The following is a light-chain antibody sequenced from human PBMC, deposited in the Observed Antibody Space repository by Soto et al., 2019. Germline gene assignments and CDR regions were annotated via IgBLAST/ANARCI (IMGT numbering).Light chain of an antibody. CDR2: WAS. CDR1: QSVLYTSNNKNY. J-gene: IGKJ3*01. V-gene: IGKV4-1*01. Sequence: DIVMTQSPDSLAVSLGERATINCKSSQSVLYTSNNKNYLAWYQQKPGQPPKLLLYWASTRESGVPDRFSGSGSGTDFTLTISSLQAEDVAVYYFQQYSLPQVTFGPGTKVDV. CDR3: QQYSLPQVT.